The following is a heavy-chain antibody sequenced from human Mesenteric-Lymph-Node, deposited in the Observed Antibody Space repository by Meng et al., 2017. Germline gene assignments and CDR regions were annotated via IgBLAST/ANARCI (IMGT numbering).Heavy chain of an antibody. Sequence: QVQLVQSGAEVTKPGASVKVSCKASGYTFTSYYMHGVRQAPGKGLEWMGIIHPSGGSTSYAQKFQGRVTMTRDTSTSTVYMELSSLRSEDTAVYYCARDETGTTPFGYWGQGTLVTVSS. CDR3: ARDETGTTPFGY. J-gene: IGHJ4*02. CDR1: GYTFTSYY. V-gene: IGHV1-46*01. D-gene: IGHD1-7*01. CDR2: IHPSGGST.